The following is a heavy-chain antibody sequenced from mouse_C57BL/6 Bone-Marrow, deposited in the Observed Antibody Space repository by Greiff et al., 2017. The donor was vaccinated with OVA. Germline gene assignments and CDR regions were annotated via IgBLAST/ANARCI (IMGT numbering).Heavy chain of an antibody. D-gene: IGHD1-1*01. CDR3: ASGAYYYGSSSYWYFDV. J-gene: IGHJ1*03. CDR1: GYTFTSYG. CDR2: IYPRSGNT. Sequence: QLQQSGAELARPGASVKLSCNASGYTFTSYGISWVKQRTGQGLEWIGEIYPRSGNTYYNEKFKGKATLTADKSSSTAYMELRSLTSEDSAVYFCASGAYYYGSSSYWYFDVWGTGTTVTVSS. V-gene: IGHV1-81*01.